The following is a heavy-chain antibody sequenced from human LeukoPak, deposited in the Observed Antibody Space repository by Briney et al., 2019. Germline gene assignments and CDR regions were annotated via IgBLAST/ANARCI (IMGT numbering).Heavy chain of an antibody. D-gene: IGHD3-10*01. CDR2: IYYSGST. J-gene: IGHJ4*02. Sequence: SETLSLTCTVSGGSISSSSYYWGWIRQPPGKGLEWIGSIYYSGSTYYNPSLKSRVTISVDTSKNQFSLKLSSVTAADTAVYYCARHRRITMVRGAEFDYWGQGTLVTVSS. V-gene: IGHV4-39*01. CDR1: GGSISSSSYY. CDR3: ARHRRITMVRGAEFDY.